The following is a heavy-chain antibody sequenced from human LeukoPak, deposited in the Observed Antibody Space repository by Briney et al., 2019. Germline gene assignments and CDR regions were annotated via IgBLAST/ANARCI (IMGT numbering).Heavy chain of an antibody. Sequence: GGSLRLSCAASGFTFSNAWMSWVRQAPGKGLEWVGRIKSKTDGGTTDYAAPVKRRFTISRDDSKNTLYLQMNSLKTEDTAVYYCTTLGIRLLADFDYWGQGTLVTVSS. CDR2: IKSKTDGGTT. CDR3: TTLGIRLLADFDY. CDR1: GFTFSNAW. D-gene: IGHD3-22*01. V-gene: IGHV3-15*01. J-gene: IGHJ4*02.